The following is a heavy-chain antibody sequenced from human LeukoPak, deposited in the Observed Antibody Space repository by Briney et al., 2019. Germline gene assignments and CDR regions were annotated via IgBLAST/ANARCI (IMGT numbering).Heavy chain of an antibody. J-gene: IGHJ6*04. D-gene: IGHD3-10*01. V-gene: IGHV1-18*01. Sequence: GASVKVSCKASGYTFTSYGISWVRQAPGQGLEWMGWISAYNGNTNYAQKLQGRVTMTTDTSTSTAYMELRSLRSDDTAVYYCARDPVYYYGSGSHPGLDVWGKGTTVTISS. CDR3: ARDPVYYYGSGSHPGLDV. CDR2: ISAYNGNT. CDR1: GYTFTSYG.